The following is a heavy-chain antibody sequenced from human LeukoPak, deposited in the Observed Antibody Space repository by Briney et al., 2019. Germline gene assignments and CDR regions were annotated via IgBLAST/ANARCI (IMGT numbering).Heavy chain of an antibody. J-gene: IGHJ6*02. Sequence: ASVKVSCKASGYTFTSYDINWVRQATGQGLEWMGWMNPNSGNTGYAQKFQGRVTMTRNTSISTAYMELSSLRSEDTAVYYCAGGQIVVVPAAMYYYYGMDVWGQGTTVTVSS. CDR3: AGGQIVVVPAAMYYYYGMDV. D-gene: IGHD2-2*01. CDR2: MNPNSGNT. CDR1: GYTFTSYD. V-gene: IGHV1-8*01.